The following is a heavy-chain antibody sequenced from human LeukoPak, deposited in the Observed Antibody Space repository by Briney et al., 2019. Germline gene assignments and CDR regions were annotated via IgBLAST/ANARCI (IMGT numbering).Heavy chain of an antibody. D-gene: IGHD2-21*02. V-gene: IGHV1-18*01. J-gene: IGHJ3*02. Sequence: ASVKVSCKASGYTSSSYEISWVRQAPGQGLEWMGWISAYNGNTNYAQKFQGRVTMTTDSSTSTAYMELRSLRSDDTAVYYCASENSGDSDDAFDIWGQGTMVTVSS. CDR3: ASENSGDSDDAFDI. CDR1: GYTSSSYE. CDR2: ISAYNGNT.